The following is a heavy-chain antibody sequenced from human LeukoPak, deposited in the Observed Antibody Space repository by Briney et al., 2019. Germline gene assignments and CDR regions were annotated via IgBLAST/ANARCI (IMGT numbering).Heavy chain of an antibody. CDR1: GYTFTSYD. CDR3: ARVELKVDGYSSEVNGYFQH. Sequence: ASVKVSCKASGYTFTSYDINWVRQATGQGLEWMGWMNPNSGNTGYAQKFQGRVTMTRNTSISTAYMELSSLRSEDTAVYYCARVELKVDGYSSEVNGYFQHWGQGTLVTVSS. J-gene: IGHJ1*01. CDR2: MNPNSGNT. D-gene: IGHD5-24*01. V-gene: IGHV1-8*01.